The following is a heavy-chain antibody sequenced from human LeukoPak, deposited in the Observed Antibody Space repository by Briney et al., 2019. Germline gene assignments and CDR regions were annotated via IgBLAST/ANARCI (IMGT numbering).Heavy chain of an antibody. V-gene: IGHV1-69*05. CDR3: ASQLRWFGEFLNWFDP. Sequence: SVKVSCKASGGTFSSYAISWVRQAPGQGLEWMGRIIPIFGTANYAQKFQGRVTITTDESTSTAYMELSSLRSEDTAVYYCASQLRWFGEFLNWFDPWGQGTLVTVSS. CDR1: GGTFSSYA. CDR2: IIPIFGTA. D-gene: IGHD3-10*01. J-gene: IGHJ5*02.